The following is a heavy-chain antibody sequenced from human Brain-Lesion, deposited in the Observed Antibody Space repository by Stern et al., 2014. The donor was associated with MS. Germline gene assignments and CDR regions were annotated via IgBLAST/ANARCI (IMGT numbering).Heavy chain of an antibody. D-gene: IGHD2-15*01. CDR2: IYYSGNT. CDR1: GGSVSSTSYA. V-gene: IGHV4-39*01. J-gene: IGHJ5*02. Sequence: VQLVESGPGLVKPSETLSLTCTVAGGSVSSTSYAWAWIRQPPGKGLEWIGTIYYSGNTYYSPSLKSRLTLSLDTSQNQFHLNMRSGAAADTAVYYCAGEEDIRYCSGGSCTGNWFDPWGQGTLVTVSS. CDR3: AGEEDIRYCSGGSCTGNWFDP.